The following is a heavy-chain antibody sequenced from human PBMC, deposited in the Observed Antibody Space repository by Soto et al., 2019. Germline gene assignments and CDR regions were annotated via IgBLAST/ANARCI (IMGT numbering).Heavy chain of an antibody. CDR3: ANAQLELNAFDI. CDR2: ISSSSSTI. Sequence: GGSLRLSCAASGFTFSSYSMNWVRQAPGKGLEWVSYISSSSSTIYYANSVKGRFTISRDNAKNSLYLQMNSLRDEDTAVYYCANAQLELNAFDIWGQGTMVTVSS. CDR1: GFTFSSYS. J-gene: IGHJ3*02. V-gene: IGHV3-48*02. D-gene: IGHD1-1*01.